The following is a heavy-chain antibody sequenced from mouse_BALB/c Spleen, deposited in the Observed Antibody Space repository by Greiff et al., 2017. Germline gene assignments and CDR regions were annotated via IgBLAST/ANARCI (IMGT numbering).Heavy chain of an antibody. CDR3: ARPYDGSSPNWYFDV. CDR2: ISSGGSYT. V-gene: IGHV5-6*01. J-gene: IGHJ1*01. Sequence: EVHLVESGGDLVKPGGSLKLSCAASGFTFSSYGMSWVRQTPDKRLEWVATISSGGSYTYYPDSVKGRFTISRDNAKNTLYLQMSSLKSEDTAMYYCARPYDGSSPNWYFDVWGAGTTVTVSS. CDR1: GFTFSSYG. D-gene: IGHD2-3*01.